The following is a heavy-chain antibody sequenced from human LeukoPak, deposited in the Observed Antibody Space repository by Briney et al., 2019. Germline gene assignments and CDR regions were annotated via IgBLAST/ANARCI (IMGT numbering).Heavy chain of an antibody. CDR2: INTNTGNP. CDR3: ARPTFDILTGDAFDI. J-gene: IGHJ3*02. Sequence: GASVMVSCKASGYTFITYAMNWVRQAPGQGLEWMGWINTNTGNPTYAQGFTGRFVFSLDTSVSTAYLQISSLKAEDTAVYYCARPTFDILTGDAFDIWGQGTMVTVSS. CDR1: GYTFITYA. V-gene: IGHV7-4-1*02. D-gene: IGHD3-9*01.